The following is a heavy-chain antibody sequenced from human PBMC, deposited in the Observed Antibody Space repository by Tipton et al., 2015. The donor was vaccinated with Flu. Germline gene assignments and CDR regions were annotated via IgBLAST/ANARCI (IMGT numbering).Heavy chain of an antibody. CDR1: GGSISSSRYY. Sequence: TLSLTCTVSGGSISSSRYYWGWIRQPPGKGLEWIGSIYHSGTAYYNPSLKSRVTISVDTSKNQVSLKLSSVTAADTAVYYCAAHCSGGSCSHAFDIWGQGTMVTVSS. J-gene: IGHJ3*02. D-gene: IGHD2-15*01. CDR3: AAHCSGGSCSHAFDI. V-gene: IGHV4-39*07. CDR2: IYHSGTA.